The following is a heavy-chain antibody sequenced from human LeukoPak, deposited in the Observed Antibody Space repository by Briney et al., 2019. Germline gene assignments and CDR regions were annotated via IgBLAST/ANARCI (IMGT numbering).Heavy chain of an antibody. D-gene: IGHD2-21*02. CDR1: GFNFANHA. V-gene: IGHV3-23*01. Sequence: GGSLRLSCAASGFNFANHAMSWVRQTPGKGLEWVSAISGGGDITYYADSVTGRFTISRDNSEDTLFLQMHSLRPGDTAVYYCVREDTPATANYWGQGTLVTISS. J-gene: IGHJ4*02. CDR2: ISGGGDIT. CDR3: VREDTPATANY.